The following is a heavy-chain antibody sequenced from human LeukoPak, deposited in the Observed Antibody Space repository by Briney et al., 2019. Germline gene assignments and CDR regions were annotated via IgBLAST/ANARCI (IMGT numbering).Heavy chain of an antibody. V-gene: IGHV3-30*04. J-gene: IGHJ4*01. D-gene: IGHD4-17*01. CDR3: ARGYGDYGLAFDY. CDR2: ISYDGGNK. Sequence: GGSLRLSCAASGFTFSSYAMHWVRQAPGKGLEWVAVISYDGGNKYYADSVKGRFTIPRDNSKNTLYLQMNSLRAEDTAVYYCARGYGDYGLAFDYWGQEPWSPSPQ. CDR1: GFTFSSYA.